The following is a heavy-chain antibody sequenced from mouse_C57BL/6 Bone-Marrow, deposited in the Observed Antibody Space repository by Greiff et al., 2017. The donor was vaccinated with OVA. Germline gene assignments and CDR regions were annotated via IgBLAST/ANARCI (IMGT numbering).Heavy chain of an antibody. D-gene: IGHD1-1*01. J-gene: IGHJ4*01. Sequence: VQRVESGPGLVQPSQSLSITCTVSGFSLTSYGVHWVRQSPGKGLEWLGVIWRGGSTDYNAAFMSRLSITKDNSKSQVFFKMNSLQADDTAIYYCAKGDYYGSRGAMDYWGQGTSVTVSS. CDR3: AKGDYYGSRGAMDY. CDR1: GFSLTSYG. CDR2: IWRGGST. V-gene: IGHV2-5*01.